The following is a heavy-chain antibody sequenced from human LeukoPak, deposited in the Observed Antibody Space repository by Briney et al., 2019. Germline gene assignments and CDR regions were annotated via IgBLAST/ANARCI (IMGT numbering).Heavy chain of an antibody. CDR3: ARGRGSGHKENWFDP. J-gene: IGHJ5*02. V-gene: IGHV1-8*01. D-gene: IGHD6-19*01. Sequence: ASVKVSCKASGYTFTTYDINWVRRATGQGLEWMGWKNPNSGNTGYAQKFQGRVTMTRNTSISTAYMELSSLRSEDTAVYYCARGRGSGHKENWFDPWGQGTLVTVSS. CDR1: GYTFTTYD. CDR2: KNPNSGNT.